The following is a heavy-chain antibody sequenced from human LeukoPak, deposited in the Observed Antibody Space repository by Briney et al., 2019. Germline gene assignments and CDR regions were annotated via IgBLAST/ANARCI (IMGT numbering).Heavy chain of an antibody. Sequence: SETLSLTCAVSGYSISSGYYWGWIRQPPGQGLAWIGSIYHSGSTYYNPSLKSRVTISVDTSKNQFSLKLSSVTAADTAVYYCARTGTWITIDIWGQGTMVTVSS. CDR3: ARTGTWITIDI. CDR1: GYSISSGYY. CDR2: IYHSGST. J-gene: IGHJ3*02. V-gene: IGHV4-38-2*01. D-gene: IGHD5-12*01.